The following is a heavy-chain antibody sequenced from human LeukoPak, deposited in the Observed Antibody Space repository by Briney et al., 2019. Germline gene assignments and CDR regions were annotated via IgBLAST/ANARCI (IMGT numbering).Heavy chain of an antibody. J-gene: IGHJ3*02. V-gene: IGHV4-39*07. D-gene: IGHD4-17*01. Sequence: SETLSLTCTVSGGSINNTLFYWGWIRQPPGKGLEWIGTVNYDGINYSSPSLNSRVATSVDTSKNQFSLRLSSVTAANTAEYCCARDLVTVTKGFYICGQGTMVSVSS. CDR1: GGSINNTLFY. CDR2: VNYDGIN. CDR3: ARDLVTVTKGFYI.